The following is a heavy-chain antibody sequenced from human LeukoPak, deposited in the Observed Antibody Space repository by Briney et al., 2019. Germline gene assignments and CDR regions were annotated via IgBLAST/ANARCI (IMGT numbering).Heavy chain of an antibody. CDR2: ISGGGDGT. CDR1: GFTFSGNA. D-gene: IGHD1-26*01. CDR3: TKLRGASWDLLAFDY. Sequence: GGSLRLSCVASGFTFSGNATSWVRQTPGKGLEWVSAISGGGDGTYYADSVKGRFTISRDNSKNTQYLQMNSLRAEDTAIYYCTKLRGASWDLLAFDYWGQGALVTVSS. V-gene: IGHV3-23*01. J-gene: IGHJ4*02.